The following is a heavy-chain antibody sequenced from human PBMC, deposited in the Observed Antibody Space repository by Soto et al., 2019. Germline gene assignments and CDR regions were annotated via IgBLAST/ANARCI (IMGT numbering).Heavy chain of an antibody. V-gene: IGHV4-61*01. Sequence: PSETLSLTCTVSGGSVSSGSYYWSWIRQSPGKGLEWIGYIYYSGSTNYNPSLKSRVTISVDTSRNQFSLKLSSVTAADTAVYYCARASGSYIFFDYWGQGTLVTVSS. CDR1: GGSVSSGSYY. CDR3: ARASGSYIFFDY. CDR2: IYYSGST. D-gene: IGHD1-26*01. J-gene: IGHJ4*02.